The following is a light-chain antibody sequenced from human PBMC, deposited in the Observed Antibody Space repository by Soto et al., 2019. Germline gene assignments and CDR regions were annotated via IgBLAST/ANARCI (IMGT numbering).Light chain of an antibody. CDR2: AAS. Sequence: AIRMTQSPSSFSASTGDRVTITCRASQGISSYLAWYQQKPGQAPKLLIYAASTLQSGVPSRFSGSGSGTDFTLTISCLQYEDFAIYYCQQYYSYPLVSFGPGTKVDIK. CDR3: QQYYSYPLVS. CDR1: QGISSY. J-gene: IGKJ3*01. V-gene: IGKV1-8*01.